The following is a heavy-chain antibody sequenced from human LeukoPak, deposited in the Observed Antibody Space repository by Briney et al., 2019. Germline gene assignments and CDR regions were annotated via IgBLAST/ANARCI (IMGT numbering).Heavy chain of an antibody. Sequence: GGSLRLSCAASGFTFSSYSMNWARQAPGKGLEWVSSISSSSSYIYYADSVKGRFTISRDNAKNSLYLQMNSLRAEDTAVYYCARGIAAAGKDYWGQGTLVTVSS. CDR1: GFTFSSYS. D-gene: IGHD6-13*01. V-gene: IGHV3-21*01. CDR3: ARGIAAAGKDY. J-gene: IGHJ4*02. CDR2: ISSSSSYI.